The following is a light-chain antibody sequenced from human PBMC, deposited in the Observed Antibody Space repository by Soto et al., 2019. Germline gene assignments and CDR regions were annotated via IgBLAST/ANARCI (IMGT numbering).Light chain of an antibody. J-gene: IGKJ2*01. Sequence: DIQMTQSPSSLSASVGDRVTITCRASQRISSYLNWYQQKPGKAPKLLIYGASTLQSRVPSRFSGSGSGTDFTLTISSLQPEDFATYYCQQSYSTPYTFGQGTKLEIK. CDR1: QRISSY. CDR2: GAS. CDR3: QQSYSTPYT. V-gene: IGKV1-39*01.